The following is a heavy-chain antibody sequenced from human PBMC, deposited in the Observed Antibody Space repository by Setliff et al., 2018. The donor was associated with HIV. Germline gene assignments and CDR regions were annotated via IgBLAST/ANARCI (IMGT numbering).Heavy chain of an antibody. CDR2: ISSSTSYK. J-gene: IGHJ4*02. Sequence: GGSLRLSCAASRFTFSSYSMNWVRQAPGKGLEWVSSISSSTSYKDYADSVQGRFTISRDNAKHSLVLQMNSLRAEDTAVYYCARENSNYYDSSDWLDYWGQGTLVTVSS. CDR3: ARENSNYYDSSDWLDY. CDR1: RFTFSSYS. D-gene: IGHD3-22*01. V-gene: IGHV3-21*01.